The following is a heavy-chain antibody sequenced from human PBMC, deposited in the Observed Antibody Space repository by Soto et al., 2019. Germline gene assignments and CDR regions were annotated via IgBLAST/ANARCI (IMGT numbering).Heavy chain of an antibody. CDR1: GFTFTSYA. V-gene: IGHV3-23*01. CDR2: IVGSGGST. D-gene: IGHD6-19*01. J-gene: IGHJ2*01. Sequence: EVQLLESGGGLVRLGGSLRLSGPALGFTFTSYALGWVRQPPGKGLEWVSAIVGSGGSTYNANSVKGRFTISRDNSKNTLYLQMNSLRAEDTAVYYCAKPEAVAGTQSYWYFDLWGRGTLVTVSS. CDR3: AKPEAVAGTQSYWYFDL.